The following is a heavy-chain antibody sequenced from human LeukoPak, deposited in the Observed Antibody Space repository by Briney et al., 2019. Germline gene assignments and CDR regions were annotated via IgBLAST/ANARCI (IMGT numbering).Heavy chain of an antibody. CDR3: ARESPPIVVPTTFDY. D-gene: IGHD1-26*01. CDR2: ISTSSSTI. J-gene: IGHJ4*02. CDR1: GFTLRTYT. Sequence: PGWSLRLSCAASGFTLRTYTMNWVRQAPGKGLEWVSYISTSSSTIYYADSVKGRFTISRDNAKNSLYLQMNSLRAEETAVYYCARESPPIVVPTTFDYWGQGTLVTVSS. V-gene: IGHV3-48*01.